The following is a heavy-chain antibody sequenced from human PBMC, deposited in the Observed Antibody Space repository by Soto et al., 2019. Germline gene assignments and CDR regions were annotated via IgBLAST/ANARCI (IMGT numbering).Heavy chain of an antibody. CDR2: TYYRSKWYN. V-gene: IGHV6-1*01. Sequence: SQTLSLTCAISGDSVSSNSAAWTWIRQSPSRGLEWLGRTYYRSKWYNDYAVSVKSRITINPDTSKNQFSLQLNSVTPEDTAVYYCARGWFGEFIADEYYGMDVWGQGTTVTVSS. D-gene: IGHD3-10*01. J-gene: IGHJ6*02. CDR1: GDSVSSNSAA. CDR3: ARGWFGEFIADEYYGMDV.